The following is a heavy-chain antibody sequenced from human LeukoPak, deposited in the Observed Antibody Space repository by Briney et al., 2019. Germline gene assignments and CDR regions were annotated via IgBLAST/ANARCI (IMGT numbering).Heavy chain of an antibody. CDR1: GYTFTSYG. J-gene: IGHJ4*02. V-gene: IGHV1-18*01. Sequence: GASVKVACKASGYTFTSYGISWVRQAPGHVLEWMGWISAYNGNTNYAQTLQVRVTMTTDTSTSTAYMELRSLRSDDTAVYYCARDLPRRAAGIDYWGQGTLGTVSS. CDR2: ISAYNGNT. CDR3: ARDLPRRAAGIDY. D-gene: IGHD6-13*01.